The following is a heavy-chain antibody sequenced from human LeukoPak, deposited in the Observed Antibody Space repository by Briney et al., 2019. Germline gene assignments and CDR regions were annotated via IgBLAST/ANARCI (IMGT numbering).Heavy chain of an antibody. V-gene: IGHV1-18*01. CDR1: GYTFTSYH. D-gene: IGHD1-26*01. CDR3: ARDSGWELKQYYFDH. CDR2: ISVYNGYT. J-gene: IGHJ4*02. Sequence: GASVKVASKASGYTFTSYHINWVRQAPGQGLEWMGWISVYNGYTEFAQKFQGRVTMTTDTSTRTTYMELRGLRSDDTAVYYCARDSGWELKQYYFDHRGQGTLVTVSS.